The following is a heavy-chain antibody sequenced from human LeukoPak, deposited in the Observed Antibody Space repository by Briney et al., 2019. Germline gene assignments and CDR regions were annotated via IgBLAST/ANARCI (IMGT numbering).Heavy chain of an antibody. Sequence: SQTLSLTCTVSGGSINRGTYYWAWIRQPAGRGLEWIGRIYASGSTNYNPSLKTRLTLSLYPSTNQFSLKLRSVTAADTAVYYCAREGDQHLDGRYYYFDYWGQGTLVTVSS. D-gene: IGHD3-10*01. CDR3: AREGDQHLDGRYYYFDY. CDR2: IYASGST. J-gene: IGHJ4*02. CDR1: GGSINRGTYY. V-gene: IGHV4-61*02.